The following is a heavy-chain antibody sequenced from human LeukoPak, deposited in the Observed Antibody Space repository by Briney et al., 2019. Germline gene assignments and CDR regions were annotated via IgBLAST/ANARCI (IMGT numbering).Heavy chain of an antibody. Sequence: TGGSLRLSCAASGFTVSSNYMSWIRQAPGKGLEWVSVIFSDGNTFYADSVKGRFTISRDNSKNTLYLQMNSLRAEGTAVYYCARDHYGLTSYPNPWGQGTLVTVSS. CDR3: ARDHYGLTSYPNP. D-gene: IGHD3-10*01. CDR1: GFTVSSNY. J-gene: IGHJ5*02. CDR2: IFSDGNT. V-gene: IGHV3-66*01.